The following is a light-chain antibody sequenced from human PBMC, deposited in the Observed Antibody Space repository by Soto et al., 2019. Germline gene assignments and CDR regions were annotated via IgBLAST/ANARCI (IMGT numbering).Light chain of an antibody. V-gene: IGKV3-11*01. J-gene: IGKJ2*01. Sequence: ETVLTQSPATLSLSPGERATLSCWASQSVSSHLAWYQQKPGQAPRLLIYDTSNRATGVPARFSGSGSGTDFPLTISSLEPEDFAVYYCQQRNNWPPLYTFGQGTKLEIK. CDR3: QQRNNWPPLYT. CDR2: DTS. CDR1: QSVSSH.